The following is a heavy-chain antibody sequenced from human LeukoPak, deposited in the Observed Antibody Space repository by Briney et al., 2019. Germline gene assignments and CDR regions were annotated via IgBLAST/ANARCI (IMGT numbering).Heavy chain of an antibody. Sequence: SETLSLTCTVSGGSISSSSYYWGWIRQPPGKGLEWIGSIYYSGSTYYNPSLKSRVTISVDTSKNQFSLKLSSVTAADTAVYYCARGPGIAVAGTSGAFDIWGQGTMVTVSS. V-gene: IGHV4-39*07. CDR3: ARGPGIAVAGTSGAFDI. CDR2: IYYSGST. D-gene: IGHD6-19*01. CDR1: GGSISSSSYY. J-gene: IGHJ3*02.